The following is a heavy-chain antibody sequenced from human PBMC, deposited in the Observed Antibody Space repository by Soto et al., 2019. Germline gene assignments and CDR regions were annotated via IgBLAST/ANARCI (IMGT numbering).Heavy chain of an antibody. Sequence: QLQLQESGSGLLKPSQTLSLTCGVSGGSVSSGDFSWNWIRRPQGKGLEWLGNIYPSGITHSNPSLKSRVTMSVDGSENHFSLKMSSVTAADTAVYYCARDSYDRGDMVNDGFDIWGLGTMVTVSS. J-gene: IGHJ3*02. CDR2: IYPSGIT. CDR1: GGSVSSGDFS. D-gene: IGHD3-22*01. V-gene: IGHV4-30-2*01. CDR3: ARDSYDRGDMVNDGFDI.